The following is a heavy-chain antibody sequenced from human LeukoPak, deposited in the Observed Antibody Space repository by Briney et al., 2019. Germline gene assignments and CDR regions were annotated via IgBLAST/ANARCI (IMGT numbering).Heavy chain of an antibody. D-gene: IGHD3-22*01. V-gene: IGHV1-46*01. J-gene: IGHJ5*02. CDR3: ARGNLYDSSGGYSYSNWIDT. CDR1: GYTFTNYY. CDR2: INPSGGST. Sequence: GASVKVSCKASGYTFTNYYMHWVRQAPGQGLEWMGIINPSGGSTNYAQKFQGRVTMTRETSTSTVYMELSSLRSEDTAVYYCARGNLYDSSGGYSYSNWIDTWGQGTLVTVSS.